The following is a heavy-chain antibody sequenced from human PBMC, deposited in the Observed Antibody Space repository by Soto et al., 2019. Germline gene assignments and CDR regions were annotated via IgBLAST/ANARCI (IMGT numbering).Heavy chain of an antibody. CDR2: INQDGSEK. CDR3: ARDTSAGHDY. Sequence: GGSLRFSCAASGFTFSSYWMSWVRQAPGKGLEWVANINQDGSEKYYVDSMKGRFTISRDNAKKSLYLQMNSLRAEDTAVYYCARDTSAGHDYWGQGTLVTVSS. V-gene: IGHV3-7*05. CDR1: GFTFSSYW. D-gene: IGHD6-19*01. J-gene: IGHJ4*02.